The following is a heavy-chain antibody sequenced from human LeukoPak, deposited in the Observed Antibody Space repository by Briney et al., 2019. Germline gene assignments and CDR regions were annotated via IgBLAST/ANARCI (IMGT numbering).Heavy chain of an antibody. J-gene: IGHJ4*02. D-gene: IGHD3-10*01. CDR2: FYDTRSP. CDR1: GGSISLYY. CDR3: ARGRGSLTY. V-gene: IGHV4-59*07. Sequence: PSHTLSLTCTVSGGSISLYYWSWIRQPPGKGLEWIGYFYDTRSPKYNPSLERRVTISVDMSRNQFSLNLTSVTAADTAVYYCARGRGSLTYWGQGTLATVSS.